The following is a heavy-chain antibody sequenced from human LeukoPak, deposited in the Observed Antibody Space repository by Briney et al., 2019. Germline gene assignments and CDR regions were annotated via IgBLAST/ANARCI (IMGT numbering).Heavy chain of an antibody. Sequence: SETLSLTCTVSGYSIRSAYYWGWIRQPPGKGLEWIGSIYHSGTLYYNPSLKSRVTISADTSKNQFSLKLNSATAADTAVFYCAGLSKMLTIRAPFDYWGQGTLVTVSS. CDR2: IYHSGTL. CDR3: AGLSKMLTIRAPFDY. V-gene: IGHV4-38-2*02. CDR1: GYSIRSAYY. D-gene: IGHD4/OR15-4a*01. J-gene: IGHJ4*02.